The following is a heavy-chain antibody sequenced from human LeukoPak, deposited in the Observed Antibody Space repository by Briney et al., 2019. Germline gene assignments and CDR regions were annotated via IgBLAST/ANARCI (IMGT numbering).Heavy chain of an antibody. D-gene: IGHD1-1*01. V-gene: IGHV3-23*01. CDR2: ISGSAGST. CDR1: GFIFSSYD. J-gene: IGHJ4*02. CDR3: LKDGGTSQLPKMYYFDY. Sequence: PGGSLRLSCAASGFIFSSYDMSWLRQAPGKGLEWASGISGSAGSTYYVVYVEGRFTISNNNCKNPQPLLLDTLRVEDTGEYDCLKDGGTSQLPKMYYFDYWGQGALVTVSS.